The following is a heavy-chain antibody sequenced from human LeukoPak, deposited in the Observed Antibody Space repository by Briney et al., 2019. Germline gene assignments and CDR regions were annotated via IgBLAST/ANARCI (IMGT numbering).Heavy chain of an antibody. V-gene: IGHV4-59*01. D-gene: IGHD4-17*01. CDR2: IYYSGST. Sequence: SETLSLICTVSGGSISSYYWSWIRQPPGKGLEWIGYIYYSGSTNYNPSLKSRVTISVDTSKNQFSLKLSSVTAADTAVYYCARGTDTVFDYWGQGTLVTVSS. CDR1: GGSISSYY. J-gene: IGHJ4*02. CDR3: ARGTDTVFDY.